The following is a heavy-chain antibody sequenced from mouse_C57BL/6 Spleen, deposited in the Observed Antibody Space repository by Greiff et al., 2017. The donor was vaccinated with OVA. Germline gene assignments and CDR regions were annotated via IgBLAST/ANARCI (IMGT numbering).Heavy chain of an antibody. D-gene: IGHD2-2*01. CDR3: ARRGLMVTGEAMDY. V-gene: IGHV1-52*01. J-gene: IGHJ4*01. Sequence: VKLQQPGAELVRPGSSVKLSCKASGYTFTSYWMHWVKQRPIQGLEWIGNIDPSDSETHYNQKFKDKATLTVDKSSSTAYMQLSSLTSEDSAVYYCARRGLMVTGEAMDYWGQGTSVTVSS. CDR2: IDPSDSET. CDR1: GYTFTSYW.